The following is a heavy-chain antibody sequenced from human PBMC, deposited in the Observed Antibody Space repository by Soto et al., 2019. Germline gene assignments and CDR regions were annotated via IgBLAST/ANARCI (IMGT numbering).Heavy chain of an antibody. CDR1: GFTFSSYS. Sequence: GGSLRLSCAASGFTFSSYSMNWVRQAPGKGLEWVSSISSSSSYIYYADSVKGRFTISRDNAKNSLYLQMNSLRAEDTAVYYCARDSMGHYDFWSGYLSHFDYWGQGTLVTVSS. J-gene: IGHJ4*02. CDR2: ISSSSSYI. V-gene: IGHV3-21*01. D-gene: IGHD3-3*01. CDR3: ARDSMGHYDFWSGYLSHFDY.